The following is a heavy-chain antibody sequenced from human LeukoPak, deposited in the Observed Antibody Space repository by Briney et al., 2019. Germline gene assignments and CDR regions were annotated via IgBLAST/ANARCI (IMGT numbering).Heavy chain of an antibody. CDR3: ARVPEEGNYYYYYMDV. J-gene: IGHJ6*03. CDR2: INPNSGGT. CDR1: GYTFTGYY. V-gene: IGHV1-2*02. Sequence: ASVKVSCKASGYTFTGYYMHWVRQAPGQGLEWMGWINPNSGGTNYAQKFQGRVTMTRDTSISTAYMELSRLRSDDTAVYYCARVPEEGNYYYYYMDVWGKGTTVTVSS.